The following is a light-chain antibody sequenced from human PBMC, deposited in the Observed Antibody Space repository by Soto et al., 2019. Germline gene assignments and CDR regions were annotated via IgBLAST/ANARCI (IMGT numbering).Light chain of an antibody. Sequence: QSVLTQPPAASWTPGQRATISCSGGNSNIGMNTLNWYQQLPGTAPKVLIYTHNERPSGAPDRFSGSKSFTSASLAINGLQSGDAADYYCGAWDESLNGYVFGTGTKVTVL. V-gene: IGLV1-44*01. J-gene: IGLJ1*01. CDR1: NSNIGMNT. CDR3: GAWDESLNGYV. CDR2: THN.